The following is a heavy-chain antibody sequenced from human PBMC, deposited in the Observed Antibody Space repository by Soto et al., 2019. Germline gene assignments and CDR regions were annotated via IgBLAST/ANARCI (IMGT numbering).Heavy chain of an antibody. CDR2: IWYDGSNK. CDR1: GFTFSSYG. J-gene: IGHJ4*02. Sequence: QVQLVESGGGVVQPGRSLRLSCAASGFTFSSYGMHWVRQAPGKGLEWVAVIWYDGSNKYYADYVKGRFTISRDNSKNTLYLQMNSLRAEDTAVYYCARVLAAAGAYYFDYWGQGTLVTVSS. CDR3: ARVLAAAGAYYFDY. D-gene: IGHD6-13*01. V-gene: IGHV3-33*01.